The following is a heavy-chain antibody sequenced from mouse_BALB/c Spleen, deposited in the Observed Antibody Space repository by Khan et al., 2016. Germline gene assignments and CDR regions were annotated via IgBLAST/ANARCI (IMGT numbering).Heavy chain of an antibody. CDR1: VFNIKDYY. J-gene: IGHJ2*01. V-gene: IGHV14-4*02. Sequence: IQLVQSGAELVRSGASVKLSCTASVFNIKDYYMHWVKQRPEQGLEWIGWIDPENGDTEYAPKFQGKATMTADTSSNATYLQFSSLTSEDSAVYYCTAIYCGSDVYFDYWGQGTTLTVSS. CDR2: IDPENGDT. CDR3: TAIYCGSDVYFDY. D-gene: IGHD1-1*01.